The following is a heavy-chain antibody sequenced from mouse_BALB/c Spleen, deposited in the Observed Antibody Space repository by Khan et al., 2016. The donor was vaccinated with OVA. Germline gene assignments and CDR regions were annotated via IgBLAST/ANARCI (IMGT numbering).Heavy chain of an antibody. D-gene: IGHD1-1*01. Sequence: VQLKQSGAELVKPGASVKLSCTASGFNIKDTYMHWVKQRPEQGLEWIGRIDPANGNNKYDPQFQGKAIITAETSYKTAYLQLSSLTSEDTAVYSCARYYGSSYWYFDVWGAGTTVTVSS. CDR1: GFNIKDTY. V-gene: IGHV14-3*02. CDR3: ARYYGSSYWYFDV. J-gene: IGHJ1*01. CDR2: IDPANGNN.